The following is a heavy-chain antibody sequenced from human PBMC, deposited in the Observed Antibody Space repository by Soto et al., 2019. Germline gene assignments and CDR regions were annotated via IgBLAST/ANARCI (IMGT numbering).Heavy chain of an antibody. J-gene: IGHJ4*02. Sequence: PSETLSLTFSVFGGPFSGYYWTWIRQPPGTGLEWIGEINHSGSTNYNPSLKSRVTISVDTSKNQFSLKLTSVTAADTAVYYCARDKITGLLDYWGQGTLVTVS. CDR3: ARDKITGLLDY. CDR2: INHSGST. D-gene: IGHD1-1*01. CDR1: GGPFSGYY. V-gene: IGHV4-34*01.